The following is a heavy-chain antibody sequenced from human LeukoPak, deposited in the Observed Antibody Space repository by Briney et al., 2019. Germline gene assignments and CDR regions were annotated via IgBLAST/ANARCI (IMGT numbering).Heavy chain of an antibody. CDR2: INHSGST. V-gene: IGHV4-34*01. D-gene: IGHD3-22*01. J-gene: IGHJ5*02. CDR1: GGSFSGYY. Sequence: SETLSLTCAVYGGSFSGYYWSWIRQPPGKGLEWIGEINHSGSTNYNPSLKSRVTISVDTSKNQFSLKLSSVTAADTAVYYCARYYYDSSGVRWFDPWGQGTLVTVSS. CDR3: ARYYYDSSGVRWFDP.